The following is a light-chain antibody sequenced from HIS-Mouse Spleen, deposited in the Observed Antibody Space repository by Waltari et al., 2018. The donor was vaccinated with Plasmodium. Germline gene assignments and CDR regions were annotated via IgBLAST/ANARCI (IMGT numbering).Light chain of an antibody. J-gene: IGLJ2*01. CDR2: KNN. CDR1: SSNIGSNY. CDR3: AAWDDSLSGVV. V-gene: IGLV1-47*01. Sequence: QSVLPQPPSASGTPGQRVTISCSGSSSNIGSNYVYWYQQLPGMAPKLLIYKNNQRPSGVPDRFSGSKSGTSASLAISGLRSEDEADYYCAAWDDSLSGVVFGGGTKLTVL.